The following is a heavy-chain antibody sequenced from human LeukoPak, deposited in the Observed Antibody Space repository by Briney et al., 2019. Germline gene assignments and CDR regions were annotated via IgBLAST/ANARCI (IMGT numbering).Heavy chain of an antibody. CDR1: GGSISSGSYY. CDR3: ARSSGYYFEYFHH. J-gene: IGHJ1*01. CDR2: IYTSGST. V-gene: IGHV4-61*02. D-gene: IGHD3-22*01. Sequence: PSETLSLTCTVSGGSISSGSYYWSWIRQPAGKGLEWIGRIYTSGSTNYNSSLKSRVTMSVDTSKNQFSLKLSSVTAADTAVYYCARSSGYYFEYFHHWGQGTLVTVSS.